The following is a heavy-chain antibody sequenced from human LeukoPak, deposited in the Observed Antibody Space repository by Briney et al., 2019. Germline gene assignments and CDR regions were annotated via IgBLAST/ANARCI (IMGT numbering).Heavy chain of an antibody. Sequence: SVKVSCKASGGTFSSYAISWVRQAPGQGLEWMGGIIPIFGTANYAQKFQGRVTITADESTSTAYMELSSLRSEDTAVYYCARATLPDDAFDIWGQGTMVTVSS. CDR3: ARATLPDDAFDI. CDR2: IIPIFGTA. V-gene: IGHV1-69*13. J-gene: IGHJ3*02. CDR1: GGTFSSYA. D-gene: IGHD3-16*01.